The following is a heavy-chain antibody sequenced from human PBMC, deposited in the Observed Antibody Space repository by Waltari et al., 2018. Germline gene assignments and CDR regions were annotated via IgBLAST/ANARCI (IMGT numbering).Heavy chain of an antibody. Sequence: KKPGSSVKVSCKAPGDTFSSYSITWARQAPGQGLEWMGGIIPIFGSITYAQKFQGRVTITADESTSTAHMELRGLRSDDTAVYYCARDTSIATANRRALTLDFWGQGTLVIVSS. CDR3: ARDTSIATANRRALTLDF. D-gene: IGHD6-13*01. V-gene: IGHV1-69*01. CDR2: IIPIFGSI. CDR1: GDTFSSYS. J-gene: IGHJ4*02.